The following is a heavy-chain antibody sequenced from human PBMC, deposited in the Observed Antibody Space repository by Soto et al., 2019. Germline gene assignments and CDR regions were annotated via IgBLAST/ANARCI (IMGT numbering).Heavy chain of an antibody. Sequence: ASVKVSCKASGFTFTSSSLQGVREARGQRLEWIGWIVLGSGDTNYAQKFQERVTITRDMSTSTAYMELSSLRSEDTAVYYCAAETSGYYDSWSGYYWTGPRWDYYYGMDVWGQGTPVTVSS. CDR1: GFTFTSSS. V-gene: IGHV1-58*01. J-gene: IGHJ6*02. CDR3: AAETSGYYDSWSGYYWTGPRWDYYYGMDV. D-gene: IGHD3-3*01. CDR2: IVLGSGDT.